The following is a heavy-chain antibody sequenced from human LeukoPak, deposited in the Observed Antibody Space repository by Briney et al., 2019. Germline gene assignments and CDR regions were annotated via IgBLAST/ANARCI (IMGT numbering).Heavy chain of an antibody. CDR2: ISGSGGST. J-gene: IGHJ6*02. CDR1: GFTFSSYA. Sequence: PGGSLRLSCAASGFTFSSYAMSWVRQAPGRGLEWVSAISGSGGSTYYADSVKGRFTISRDNSKNTLYLQMNSLRAEDTAVYYCAKDIRDYYDSSGYYFFGYYGMDVWGQGTTVTVSS. V-gene: IGHV3-23*01. D-gene: IGHD3-22*01. CDR3: AKDIRDYYDSSGYYFFGYYGMDV.